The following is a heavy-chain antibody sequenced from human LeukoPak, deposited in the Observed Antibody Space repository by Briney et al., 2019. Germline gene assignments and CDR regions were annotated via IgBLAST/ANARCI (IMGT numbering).Heavy chain of an antibody. CDR1: GSTFTGYY. J-gene: IGHJ5*02. D-gene: IGHD6-6*01. CDR3: ARDHFTGSSATFDP. Sequence: ASVKVSCKASGSTFTGYYMHWVRQAPGQGLEWMGWINPNSGGTNYAQKFQGRVTMTRDTSISTAYMELSRLRSDDTAVYYCARDHFTGSSATFDPWGQGTLVTVSS. CDR2: INPNSGGT. V-gene: IGHV1-2*02.